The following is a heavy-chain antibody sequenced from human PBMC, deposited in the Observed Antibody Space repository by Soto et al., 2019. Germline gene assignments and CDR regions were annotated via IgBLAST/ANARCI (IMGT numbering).Heavy chain of an antibody. CDR3: ATVILTGYSLQFDY. CDR1: GYTFTSYG. V-gene: IGHV1-18*01. CDR2: ISAYNGNT. J-gene: IGHJ4*02. D-gene: IGHD3-9*01. Sequence: ASVKVSCKASGYTFTSYGISWVRQAPGQGLEWMGWISAYNGNTNYAQKLQGRVTMTTDTSTSTAYMELRSLRSDDTAVYYCATVILTGYSLQFDYWGQGTLVTVSS.